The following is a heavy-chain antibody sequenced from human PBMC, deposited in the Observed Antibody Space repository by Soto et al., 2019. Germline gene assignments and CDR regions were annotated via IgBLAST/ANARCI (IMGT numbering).Heavy chain of an antibody. CDR3: ARGFSDSSYYYYYMDV. CDR1: GYTFTNYN. Sequence: QVQLVQSGAEMKKPGASVKVSCKASGYTFTNYNFNWVRQATGQGLEWMGWMDPNNGNTGYAENFQGRVTMTRNTSISTAYMELSSLRADDTAIYYCARGFSDSSYYYYYMDVWGKGTAVTVSS. D-gene: IGHD6-13*01. J-gene: IGHJ6*03. V-gene: IGHV1-8*01. CDR2: MDPNNGNT.